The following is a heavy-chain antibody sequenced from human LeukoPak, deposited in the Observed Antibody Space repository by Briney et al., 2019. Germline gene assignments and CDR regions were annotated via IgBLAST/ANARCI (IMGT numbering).Heavy chain of an antibody. CDR1: GGSITSYY. Sequence: SETLSLTCSVSGGSITSYYWSWIRQPPGKGLEWIGDISYSGNTKYNSTLKSRATISADTSKSQFSLTLTSLTAADTAVYYCAREARGRNGYYYNYWGPGTLVTVSS. CDR3: AREARGRNGYYYNY. V-gene: IGHV4-59*01. CDR2: ISYSGNT. J-gene: IGHJ4*02. D-gene: IGHD3-22*01.